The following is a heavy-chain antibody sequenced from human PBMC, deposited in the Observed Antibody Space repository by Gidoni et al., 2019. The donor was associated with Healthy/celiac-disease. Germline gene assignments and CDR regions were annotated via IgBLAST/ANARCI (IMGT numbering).Heavy chain of an antibody. D-gene: IGHD4-17*01. V-gene: IGHV4-31*01. CDR2: IYYSGST. CDR3: ARADYGDYGAFDI. Sequence: QVQLQESGPGLVKPSQPLSLTCPVSGGSISSGGYYWSWIRQHPGKGLEWIGYIYYSGSTYYNPSLKSLVTISVDTSKNQFSLKLSSVTAADTAVYYCARADYGDYGAFDIWGQGTMVTVSS. CDR1: GGSISSGGYY. J-gene: IGHJ3*02.